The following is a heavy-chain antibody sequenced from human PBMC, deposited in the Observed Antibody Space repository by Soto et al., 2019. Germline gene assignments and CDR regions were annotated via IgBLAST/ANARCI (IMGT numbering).Heavy chain of an antibody. D-gene: IGHD4-4*01. CDR3: ARDDYRNNAPYYYGRDV. J-gene: IGHJ6*02. CDR1: GLTFGNYA. V-gene: IGHV3-23*01. Sequence: PGGSLRLSCAASGLTFGNYAMAWVRQAPGKGLECVSRISGSGGGTYYADSVKGRFTISRDNSENTLYLHLNSLRVEDTAVYYCARDDYRNNAPYYYGRDVWGQGTTDIV. CDR2: ISGSGGGT.